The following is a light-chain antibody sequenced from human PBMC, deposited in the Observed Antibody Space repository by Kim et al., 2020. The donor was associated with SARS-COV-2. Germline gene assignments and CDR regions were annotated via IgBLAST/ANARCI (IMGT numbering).Light chain of an antibody. J-gene: IGLJ3*02. CDR1: HSNIGTNY. V-gene: IGLV1-47*01. CDR2: RNS. Sequence: GQRVTIACSGTHSNIGTNYVYWYQQLPGTAPKLLISRNSQRPSGVPDRFSGSRSDTAASLAISGLRSDDEGDYYCAAWDDSLSGWVFGRGTKLTFL. CDR3: AAWDDSLSGWV.